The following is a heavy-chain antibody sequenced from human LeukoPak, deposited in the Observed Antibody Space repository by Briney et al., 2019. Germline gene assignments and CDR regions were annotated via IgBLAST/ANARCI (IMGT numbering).Heavy chain of an antibody. Sequence: ASVKVSCKASGYTFTSYGISWVRQAPGQGLEWMGWISAYNGNTNYAQKLQGRVTMTTDTSTSTAYMELSSLRSEDTAVYYCATRRTDYYDSSGYHSWGQGTLVTVSS. D-gene: IGHD3-22*01. CDR3: ATRRTDYYDSSGYHS. CDR2: ISAYNGNT. V-gene: IGHV1-18*01. CDR1: GYTFTSYG. J-gene: IGHJ4*02.